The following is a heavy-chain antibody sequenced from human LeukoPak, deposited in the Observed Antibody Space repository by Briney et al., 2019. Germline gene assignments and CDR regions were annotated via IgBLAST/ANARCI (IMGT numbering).Heavy chain of an antibody. V-gene: IGHV1-2*02. CDR3: ARDGYNYGGPLDY. D-gene: IGHD5-24*01. J-gene: IGHJ4*02. CDR1: GYTFTDYY. CDR2: ITPNTDDA. Sequence: ASVKVSCKASGYTFTDYYIHWVRQTPGQGLEWMGYITPNTDDADYAQKFQGRVTMTRDTSLNTAYMDLTRLRSDDTAVYYCARDGYNYGGPLDYWGQGTLVTVSS.